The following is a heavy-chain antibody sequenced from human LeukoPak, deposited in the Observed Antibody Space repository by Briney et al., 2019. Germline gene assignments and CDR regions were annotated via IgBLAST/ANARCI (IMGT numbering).Heavy chain of an antibody. J-gene: IGHJ5*02. V-gene: IGHV1-18*01. CDR3: ARGLHTVTTLNWFDP. CDR2: ISAYNGNT. CDR1: GYTFTSYG. D-gene: IGHD4-17*01. Sequence: ASVKVSCKASGYTFTSYGISWVRQAPGQGLEWMGWISAYNGNTNYAQKLQGRVTMTTDTSTSTAYMELRSLRSGDTAVYYCARGLHTVTTLNWFDPWGQGTLVTVSS.